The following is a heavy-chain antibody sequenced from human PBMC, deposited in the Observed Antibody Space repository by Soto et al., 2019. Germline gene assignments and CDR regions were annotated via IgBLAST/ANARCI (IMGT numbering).Heavy chain of an antibody. CDR2: IIPIFGTA. Sequence: SVKVSCKASGGTFSSYAISWVRQAPGQGLEWMGGIIPIFGTANYAQKFQGRVTITADESTSTAYMELSSLRSEDTAVYYCASIESSSYDYGGPRGFDYWGQGTQVTVSS. V-gene: IGHV1-69*13. D-gene: IGHD3-22*01. J-gene: IGHJ4*02. CDR1: GGTFSSYA. CDR3: ASIESSSYDYGGPRGFDY.